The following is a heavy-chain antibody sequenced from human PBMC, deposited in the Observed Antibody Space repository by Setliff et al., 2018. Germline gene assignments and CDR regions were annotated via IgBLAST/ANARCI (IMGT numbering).Heavy chain of an antibody. CDR1: GGSISSSSYY. Sequence: KSSETLSLTCTVSGGSISSSSYYWGWIRQPPGKGLEWIGSIYISGSTNYNPSLKSRVTMSVDTSKNQFSLKLSSVTAADTAVYYCARDLWYSGSYEAFDIWGQGTMVTVSS. CDR2: IYISGST. V-gene: IGHV4-39*07. CDR3: ARDLWYSGSYEAFDI. D-gene: IGHD1-26*01. J-gene: IGHJ3*02.